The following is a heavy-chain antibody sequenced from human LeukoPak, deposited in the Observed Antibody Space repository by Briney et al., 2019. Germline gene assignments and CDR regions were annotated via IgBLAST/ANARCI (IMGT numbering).Heavy chain of an antibody. Sequence: ASVKVSCKASGYTFTGYYMHWVRQAPRQGLEWMGWINPNSGGTNYAQKFQGRVTMTRDTSISTAYMELSRLRSDDTAVYYCARVELTFSGAFDIWGQGTMVTVSS. CDR2: INPNSGGT. CDR3: ARVELTFSGAFDI. J-gene: IGHJ3*02. D-gene: IGHD1-7*01. CDR1: GYTFTGYY. V-gene: IGHV1-2*02.